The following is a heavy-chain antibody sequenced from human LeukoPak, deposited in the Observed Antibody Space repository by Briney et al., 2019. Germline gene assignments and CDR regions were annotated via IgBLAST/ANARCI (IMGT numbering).Heavy chain of an antibody. Sequence: PSETLSLTCTVSGGSISSGGYYWSWIRQHPGKGLEWIGYIYYSGSTYYNPSLKSRVTISVDTSKNQFSLKLSSVTAADTAVYYCARAPHSYYDFWSGTYFDYWGQGTLVTVSS. CDR1: GGSISSGGYY. CDR2: IYYSGST. J-gene: IGHJ4*02. CDR3: ARAPHSYYDFWSGTYFDY. D-gene: IGHD3-3*01. V-gene: IGHV4-31*03.